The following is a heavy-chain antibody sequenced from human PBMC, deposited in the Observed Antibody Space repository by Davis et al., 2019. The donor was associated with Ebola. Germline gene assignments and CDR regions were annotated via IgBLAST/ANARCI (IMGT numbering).Heavy chain of an antibody. CDR2: IIPIFGTA. J-gene: IGHJ5*02. Sequence: SVKVSCKASGGTFSSYAISWVRQAPGQGLEWMGGIIPIFGTANYAQKLQGRVTMTTDTSTSTAYMELRSLRSDDTAVYYCAREATRDGWFDPWGQGTLVTVSS. V-gene: IGHV1-69*05. CDR1: GGTFSSYA. CDR3: AREATRDGWFDP.